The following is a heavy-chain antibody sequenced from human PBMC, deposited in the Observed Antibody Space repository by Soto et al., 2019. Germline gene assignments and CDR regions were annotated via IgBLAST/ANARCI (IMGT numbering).Heavy chain of an antibody. D-gene: IGHD6-25*01. CDR3: AREAAGILNWFDP. Sequence: QVQLQESGPGLVKPSQTLSLTCTVSGGSIGSGGYYWSWIRQHPGKGLEWIGYIYYSGSTYYNPSLKSRVTISVDTSKNQFSLKLSSVTAADTAVYYCAREAAGILNWFDPWGQGTLVTVSS. J-gene: IGHJ5*02. V-gene: IGHV4-31*03. CDR1: GGSIGSGGYY. CDR2: IYYSGST.